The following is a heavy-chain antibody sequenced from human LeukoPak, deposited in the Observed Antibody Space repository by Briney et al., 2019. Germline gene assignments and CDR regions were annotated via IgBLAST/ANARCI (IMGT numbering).Heavy chain of an antibody. V-gene: IGHV1-46*01. D-gene: IGHD6-19*01. Sequence: ASVTVSCKASGYTFTSYYMHWVRQAPGQGLEWMGLINPSGGSTSYAQKFQDRVTMTTDTSTSTAYMELRSLRSDDTAMYYCARDKGNSGWYSYNWFDPWGQGTLVTVSS. CDR1: GYTFTSYY. J-gene: IGHJ5*02. CDR3: ARDKGNSGWYSYNWFDP. CDR2: INPSGGST.